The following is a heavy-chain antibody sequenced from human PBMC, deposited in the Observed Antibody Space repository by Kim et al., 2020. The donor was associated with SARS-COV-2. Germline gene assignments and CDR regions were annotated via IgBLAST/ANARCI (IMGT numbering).Heavy chain of an antibody. CDR2: IYRGGFT. Sequence: GGSLRLSCAASGFTVSSNYMSWVRQAPGKGLEWVSVIYRGGFTYYADSVKGRFTISRDNSKNTLYLQMNSLRVEDTAVYYCARDRDSTWYLDFCGQGTLV. CDR1: GFTVSSNY. J-gene: IGHJ4*02. D-gene: IGHD6-13*01. V-gene: IGHV3-66*01. CDR3: ARDRDSTWYLDF.